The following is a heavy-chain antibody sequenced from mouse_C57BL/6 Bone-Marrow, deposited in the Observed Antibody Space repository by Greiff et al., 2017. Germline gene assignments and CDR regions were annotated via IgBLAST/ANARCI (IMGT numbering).Heavy chain of an antibody. CDR2: IRSGSSTI. J-gene: IGHJ1*03. Sequence: EVKLMESGGGLVKPGGSLKLSCAASGFTFSDYGMHWVRQAPEKGLEWVAYIRSGSSTIYYADTVKGRFTISRDNAKNTLFLQMTSLRSEDTAMYYCARGGWLLPYWYFDVWGTGTTVTVSS. CDR1: GFTFSDYG. D-gene: IGHD2-3*01. CDR3: ARGGWLLPYWYFDV. V-gene: IGHV5-17*01.